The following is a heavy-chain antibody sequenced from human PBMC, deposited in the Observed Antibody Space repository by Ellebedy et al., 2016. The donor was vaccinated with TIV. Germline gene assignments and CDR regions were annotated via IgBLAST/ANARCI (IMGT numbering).Heavy chain of an antibody. CDR3: VRVKLGSTLGSPFDY. J-gene: IGHJ4*02. CDR1: GFTFSDHY. V-gene: IGHV3-72*01. Sequence: PGGSLRLSCAASGFTFSDHYLDWVRPAPGKGLEWVSRIRNKANTYTKDYAESVKGRFTISRDDSENSLYLQMNSLKTEDTAVYYCVRVKLGSTLGSPFDYWGRGTLVTVSS. CDR2: IRNKANTYTK. D-gene: IGHD1-26*01.